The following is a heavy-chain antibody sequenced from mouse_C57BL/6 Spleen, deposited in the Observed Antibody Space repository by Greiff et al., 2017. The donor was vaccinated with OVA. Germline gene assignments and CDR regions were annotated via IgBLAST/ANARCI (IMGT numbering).Heavy chain of an antibody. CDR3: AREGRQLRLPYYAMDY. CDR2: ISDGGSYT. CDR1: GFTFSSYA. V-gene: IGHV5-4*01. Sequence: EVMLVESGGGLVKPGGSLKLSCAASGFTFSSYAMSWVRQTPEKRLEWVATISDGGSYTYYPDNVKGRFTISRDNAKNNLYLQMSHLKSEDTAMYYCAREGRQLRLPYYAMDYWGQGTSVTVSS. D-gene: IGHD3-2*02. J-gene: IGHJ4*01.